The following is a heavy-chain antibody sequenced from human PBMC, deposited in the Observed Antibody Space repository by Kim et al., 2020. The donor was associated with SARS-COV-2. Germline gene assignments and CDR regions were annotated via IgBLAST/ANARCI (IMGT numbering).Heavy chain of an antibody. CDR2: ISWNSGSI. Sequence: GGSLRLSCAASGFTFDDYAMHWVRQAPGKGLEWVSGISWNSGSIGYADSVKGRFTISRDNAKNSLYLQMNSLRAEDTALYYCAKGYDFWSGYYLFDYWG. CDR3: AKGYDFWSGYYLFDY. V-gene: IGHV3-9*01. J-gene: IGHJ4*01. CDR1: GFTFDDYA. D-gene: IGHD3-3*01.